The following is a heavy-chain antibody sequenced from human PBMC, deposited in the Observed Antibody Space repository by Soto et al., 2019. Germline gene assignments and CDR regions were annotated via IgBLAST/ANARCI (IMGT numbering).Heavy chain of an antibody. CDR2: INSGASTT. CDR1: GFTFSSSW. J-gene: IGHJ4*02. CDR3: ARGPTGWFGYDY. D-gene: IGHD3-10*01. V-gene: IGHV3-74*01. Sequence: EVQLVESGGGLVQPGGSLRLSCAASGFTFSSSWMHWVRQAPGKGLVWVSRINSGASTTNYADSVKGRFTISRDNAKNTLYLHMYSLTADDTAVYYCARGPTGWFGYDYWGQGTLVTVSS.